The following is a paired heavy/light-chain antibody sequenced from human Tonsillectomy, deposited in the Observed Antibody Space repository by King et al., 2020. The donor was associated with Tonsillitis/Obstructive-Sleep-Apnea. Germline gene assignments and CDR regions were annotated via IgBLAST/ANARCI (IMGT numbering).Light chain of an antibody. J-gene: IGLJ3*02. CDR3: QSYDISLSGSV. V-gene: IGLV1-40*01. Sequence: QSVLTQPPSVSGAPGQRVTISCTGSSSNIGAGYDAHWYQQLPGTAPKLLLFGDNNRPSGVPDRFSGSKSGTSASLAITGLQAEDEADYYCQSYDISLSGSVFGGGTKLTVL. CDR2: GDN. CDR1: SSNIGAGYD.
Heavy chain of an antibody. V-gene: IGHV4-39*02. CDR1: GGSISGRSDY. J-gene: IGHJ5*02. D-gene: IGHD2-21*02. CDR2: IYYSGST. Sequence: QLQLQESGPGLMKPSETLSLTCTVSGGSISGRSDYWGWIRQPPGKGLEWIGSIYYSGSTYYNPSLKSRVTISIDTSKSHFSLKLSSVTAADTAVYYCARLPLPYCGGDCYPYNWFDVWGQGALVTVSS. CDR3: ARLPLPYCGGDCYPYNWFDV.